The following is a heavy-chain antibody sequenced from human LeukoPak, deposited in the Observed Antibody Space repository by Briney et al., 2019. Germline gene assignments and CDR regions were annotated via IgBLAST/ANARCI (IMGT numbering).Heavy chain of an antibody. CDR1: GFTFSIYW. Sequence: PGGSLRLSCAASGFTFSIYWMSWVRQAPGKGLEWVANINQDGSEEYYVDSLEGRFTISRDNAKNSLYLQMNSLRADDTAVYYCARYCSIGSCFDYWGQGTLVTVSS. V-gene: IGHV3-7*04. J-gene: IGHJ4*02. D-gene: IGHD2-15*01. CDR3: ARYCSIGSCFDY. CDR2: INQDGSEE.